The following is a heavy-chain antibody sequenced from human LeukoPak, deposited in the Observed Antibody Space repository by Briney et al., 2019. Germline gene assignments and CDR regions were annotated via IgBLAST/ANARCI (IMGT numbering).Heavy chain of an antibody. Sequence: PSETLSLTCAVYGGSFSGYYWSRIRQPPGKGLEWIGEINHSGSTNYNPSLKSRVTISVDTSKNEFSLKLSSVTAADTAVYYCARVSAWSSTSHSTYGMDAWGQGTTVTVSS. D-gene: IGHD2-2*01. V-gene: IGHV4-34*01. J-gene: IGHJ6*02. CDR3: ARVSAWSSTSHSTYGMDA. CDR1: GGSFSGYY. CDR2: INHSGST.